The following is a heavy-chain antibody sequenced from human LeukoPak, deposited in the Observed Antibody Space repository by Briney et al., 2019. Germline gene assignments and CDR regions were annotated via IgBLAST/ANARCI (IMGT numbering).Heavy chain of an antibody. CDR2: ISGSGGST. Sequence: PGGSLRLSCAASGFTFSDHYMSWIRQAPGKGLEWVSAISGSGGSTNYADSVKGRFTISRDNSKNTLHLQMNSLRAEDTAVYYCAKDIYGSGSYYPDYWGQGTLVTVSS. J-gene: IGHJ4*02. V-gene: IGHV3-23*01. CDR3: AKDIYGSGSYYPDY. CDR1: GFTFSDHY. D-gene: IGHD3-10*01.